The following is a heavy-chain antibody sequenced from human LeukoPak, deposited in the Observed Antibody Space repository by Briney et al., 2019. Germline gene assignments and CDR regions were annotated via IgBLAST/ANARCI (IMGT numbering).Heavy chain of an antibody. D-gene: IGHD6-13*01. CDR2: IYYSGST. CDR3: ARHKAAGPFDY. CDR1: GGSISSYY. J-gene: IGHJ4*02. V-gene: IGHV4-59*08. Sequence: SETLSLTCTVSGGSISSYYWSWIRQPPGKGLDWIGYIYYSGSTNYNPSLKSRVTISVDTSKNLFSLKLSSVTAADTAVYYCARHKAAGPFDYWAREPWSPSPQ.